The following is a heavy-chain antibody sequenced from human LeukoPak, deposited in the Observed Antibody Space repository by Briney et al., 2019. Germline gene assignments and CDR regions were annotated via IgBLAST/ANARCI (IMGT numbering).Heavy chain of an antibody. Sequence: ASVKVSCKASGYIFSNYGISWVRQAPGQGLEWMGWISAYNGNADYAQKLQGRVTMTTDTSTSTAYMELRSLRSDDTAVYFCARVGGYCSGESCFDYWGQGTLVTVSS. CDR2: ISAYNGNA. J-gene: IGHJ4*02. CDR3: ARVGGYCSGESCFDY. CDR1: GYIFSNYG. V-gene: IGHV1-18*01. D-gene: IGHD2-15*01.